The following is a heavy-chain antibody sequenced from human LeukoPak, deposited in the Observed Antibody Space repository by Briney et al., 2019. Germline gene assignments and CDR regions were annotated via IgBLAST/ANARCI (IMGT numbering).Heavy chain of an antibody. CDR2: IYYSGST. Sequence: SETLSLTCTVSGGSISSYHWSWIRPPPGKGLEWLGYIYYSGSTNYNPSLKSRLTISVDASKSQFSLKLSSGTAADTAVYYCASVGDTAIRYYFDYWGQGTLVTVSS. CDR1: GGSISSYH. J-gene: IGHJ4*02. V-gene: IGHV4-59*01. CDR3: ASVGDTAIRYYFDY. D-gene: IGHD5-18*01.